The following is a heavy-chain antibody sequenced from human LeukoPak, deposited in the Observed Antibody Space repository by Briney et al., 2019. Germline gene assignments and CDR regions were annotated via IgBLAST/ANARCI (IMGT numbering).Heavy chain of an antibody. CDR1: GGSVSSGGYY. D-gene: IGHD2-21*01. J-gene: IGHJ5*02. Sequence: SQTLSLTCTVSGGSVSSGGYYWSWLRQLPGKGLEGIGYIYYSGNTYYNPSLKRRVTIAGDTSTSKFSLNLTSVTAADTAVYFCARGRIAVVPTSGEAGVCFDLWGQGTLVTVSS. CDR3: ARGRIAVVPTSGEAGVCFDL. CDR2: IYYSGNT. V-gene: IGHV4-31*03.